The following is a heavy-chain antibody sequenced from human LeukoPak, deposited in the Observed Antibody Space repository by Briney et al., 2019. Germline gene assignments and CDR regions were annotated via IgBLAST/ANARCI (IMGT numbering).Heavy chain of an antibody. CDR3: AIGTGPYCSGGSCDTVPFDY. J-gene: IGHJ4*02. CDR1: GFTFSSYG. Sequence: GGSLRLSCAASGFTFSSYGMHWVRQAPGKGLEWVANIKQDGSEKYYVDSVKGRFTISRDNAKNSLYLQMNSLRAEDTAVYYCAIGTGPYCSGGSCDTVPFDYWGQGTLVTVSS. D-gene: IGHD2-15*01. CDR2: IKQDGSEK. V-gene: IGHV3-7*01.